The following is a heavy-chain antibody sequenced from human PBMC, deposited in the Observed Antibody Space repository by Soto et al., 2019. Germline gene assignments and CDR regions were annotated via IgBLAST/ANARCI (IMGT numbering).Heavy chain of an antibody. J-gene: IGHJ5*02. V-gene: IGHV1-69*01. CDR3: ARDPNAAAGTKWMGWFDP. CDR2: IIPIFDTA. D-gene: IGHD6-13*01. CDR1: GGTVSSYA. Sequence: QVQLVQSGAEVKKPGSSVKVSCKASGGTVSSYAISWVRQAPGQGLEWMGGIIPIFDTANYAQKFQGRVTITADESTSTAYMELSSLRSEDTAVYYCARDPNAAAGTKWMGWFDPWGQGTLVTVSS.